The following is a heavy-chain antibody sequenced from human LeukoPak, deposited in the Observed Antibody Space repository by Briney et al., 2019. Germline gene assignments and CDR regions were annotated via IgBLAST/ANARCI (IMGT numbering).Heavy chain of an antibody. CDR2: IYYSGST. CDR1: GGSITSYY. CDR3: ARDRGRATWFDP. Sequence: SETLSLTCTVSGGSITSYYWHWIRQPPGKGLEWIGYIYYSGSTNYNPSLKSRVTISVETSRNQFPLKLHSVTAADTAVYYCARDRGRATWFDPWGQGTAVTVSS. J-gene: IGHJ5*02. V-gene: IGHV4-59*01. D-gene: IGHD3-10*01.